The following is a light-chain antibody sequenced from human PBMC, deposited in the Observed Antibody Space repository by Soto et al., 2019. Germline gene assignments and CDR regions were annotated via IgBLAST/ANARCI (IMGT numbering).Light chain of an antibody. CDR2: GAS. CDR3: QQYNNWPRAT. CDR1: QSVGSN. Sequence: ERVMTQSPATLSVSPGERATLSCRASQSVGSNLAWYQQKPGQAPRLLIFGASSRATGVPARFSGSGSGTEFNLTISSLQSEDFGVYYCQQYNNWPRATFGGGTKVEIK. V-gene: IGKV3-15*01. J-gene: IGKJ4*01.